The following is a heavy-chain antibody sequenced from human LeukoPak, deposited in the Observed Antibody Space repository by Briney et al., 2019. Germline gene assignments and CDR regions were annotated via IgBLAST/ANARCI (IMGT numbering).Heavy chain of an antibody. Sequence: PSETLSLTCTVSGGSISSGGYYWSWIRQHPGKGLEWIGYIYYSGSTYYNPSLKSRVTISVDTSKNQFSLKLSSVTAADTAVYYCARDRPREQWLVRYYYYGMDVWGQGTTVTVSS. V-gene: IGHV4-31*03. CDR2: IYYSGST. D-gene: IGHD6-19*01. CDR1: GGSISSGGYY. J-gene: IGHJ6*02. CDR3: ARDRPREQWLVRYYYYGMDV.